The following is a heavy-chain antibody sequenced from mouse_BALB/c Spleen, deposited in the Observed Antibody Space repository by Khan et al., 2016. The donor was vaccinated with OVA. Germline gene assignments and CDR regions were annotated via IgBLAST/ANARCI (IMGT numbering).Heavy chain of an antibody. CDR3: ATYGWGD. Sequence: EVELVESGGGLVQPGGSRKLSCAASGFTFSSFGMHWVRQAPEKGLEWVAYISRGSSTIYYAATVKGRFTISRDNPKNTLYLQMTRLRSEDTAMFYCATYGWGDWGAGTTLTVSS. J-gene: IGHJ1*01. CDR1: GFTFSSFG. D-gene: IGHD1-1*01. CDR2: ISRGSSTI. V-gene: IGHV5-17*02.